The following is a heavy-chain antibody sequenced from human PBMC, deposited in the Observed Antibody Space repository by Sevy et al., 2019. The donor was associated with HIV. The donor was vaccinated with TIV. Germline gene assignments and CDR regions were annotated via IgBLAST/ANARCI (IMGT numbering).Heavy chain of an antibody. CDR1: GFTFSSYA. V-gene: IGHV3-23*01. CDR2: ISGSGGST. Sequence: GGSLRLSCAASGFTFSSYAMSWVRQAPGKGLEWVSAISGSGGSTYYADSVKGRFTISRDNSKNTLYLQMNSLRAEDTAVYYCAKVKNCIVGAAHWFDPWGQGTLVTVSS. CDR3: AKVKNCIVGAAHWFDP. D-gene: IGHD1-26*01. J-gene: IGHJ5*02.